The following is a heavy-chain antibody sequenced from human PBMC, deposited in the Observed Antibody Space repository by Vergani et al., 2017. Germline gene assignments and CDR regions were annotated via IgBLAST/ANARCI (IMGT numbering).Heavy chain of an antibody. Sequence: QVQLVQSGAEVKKPGSSVKVSCKASGGTFSSYTISWVRQAPGQGLEWMGRIIPILGIANYAQKFQGRVTITADKSTSTAYMELSSLRSEDTAVYYCARAGGVGVREGDYWGQGTLVTVSS. CDR1: GGTFSSYT. CDR3: ARAGGVGVREGDY. D-gene: IGHD3-22*01. CDR2: IIPILGIA. J-gene: IGHJ4*02. V-gene: IGHV1-69*02.